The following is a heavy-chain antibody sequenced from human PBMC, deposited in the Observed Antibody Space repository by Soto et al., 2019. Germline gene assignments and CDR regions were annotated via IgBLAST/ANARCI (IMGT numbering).Heavy chain of an antibody. Sequence: VQLLESGGDLVQPGGSLRLSCVASGFILNNYAMSWVRQAPGKGLEWVLTIGGTDGDSDGVPWYEDSVKGRFTISRDSSANTLFLHMDNLRAEDSALYYCVTGGRNWGAFDFWGQGTTVVVSS. CDR2: IGGTDGDSDGVP. CDR3: VTGGRNWGAFDF. J-gene: IGHJ3*01. CDR1: GFILNNYA. D-gene: IGHD7-27*01. V-gene: IGHV3-23*01.